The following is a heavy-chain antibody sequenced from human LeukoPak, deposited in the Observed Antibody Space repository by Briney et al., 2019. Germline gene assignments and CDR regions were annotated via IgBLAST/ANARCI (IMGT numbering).Heavy chain of an antibody. CDR3: ARADCSSTSCYRGVHGMDV. CDR2: IYSGGST. Sequence: PGGSLRLSCAASGFTVSSNYMSWVRQAPGKGLEWVSVIYSGGSTYYADSVKGRFTISRDNSKNTLYLQMNSLRAEDTAVYYCARADCSSTSCYRGVHGMDVWGQGTTVTVSS. J-gene: IGHJ6*02. CDR1: GFTVSSNY. D-gene: IGHD2-2*02. V-gene: IGHV3-66*01.